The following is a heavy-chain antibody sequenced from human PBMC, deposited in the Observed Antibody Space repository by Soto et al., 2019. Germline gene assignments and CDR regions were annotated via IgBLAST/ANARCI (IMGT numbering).Heavy chain of an antibody. CDR2: INPNGGST. CDR3: TRGLASGDY. CDR1: GYIFTNFY. Sequence: QVQLVQPGAEVKKPGASVKFSCKASGYIFTNFYIHWVRQAPGQGLEWIGIINPNGGSTNYAQNFQGRVTMTRDTSTSAAYMALSRLRSEDTAVYYCTRGLASGDYWGQGTLITVSS. V-gene: IGHV1-46*03. J-gene: IGHJ4*02. D-gene: IGHD6-6*01.